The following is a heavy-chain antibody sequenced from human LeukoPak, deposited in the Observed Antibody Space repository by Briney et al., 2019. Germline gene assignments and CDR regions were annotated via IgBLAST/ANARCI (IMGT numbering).Heavy chain of an antibody. V-gene: IGHV3-21*01. D-gene: IGHD6-6*01. J-gene: IGHJ4*02. CDR1: GFCFSRHV. CDR2: HSGSGGNT. Sequence: GGSLRLSCTVSGFCFSRHVMNWVREAPGTGLEWVSLHSGSGGNTFYADPVKGRFTISRDNAKNSLYLQKHSLRVEDTAVYYCVRVGSSSVIHEYWGQGTLVTVSS. CDR3: VRVGSSSVIHEY.